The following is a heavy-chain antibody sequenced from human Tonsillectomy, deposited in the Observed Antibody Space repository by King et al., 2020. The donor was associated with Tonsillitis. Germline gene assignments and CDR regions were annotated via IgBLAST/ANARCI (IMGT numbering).Heavy chain of an antibody. J-gene: IGHJ4*02. D-gene: IGHD3-3*01. CDR2: TDWEDDT. V-gene: IGHV2-70*04. Sequence: TLKESGPALVKPTQTLTLTCTFSVFSLSASGMRVNWIRQPPGKALGWLARTDWEDDTFYSKSLKNRLTISKDASKNQVVLPMTNMDPVDTATYYCARLDFWSGQDYWGQGTLVTVSS. CDR3: ARLDFWSGQDY. CDR1: VFSLSASGMR.